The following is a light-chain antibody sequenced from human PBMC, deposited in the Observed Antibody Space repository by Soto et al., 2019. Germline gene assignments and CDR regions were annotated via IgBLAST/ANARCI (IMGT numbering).Light chain of an antibody. Sequence: RLETRRAAKLCGSRWSTSTLNNRASQSVSSNLAWYQQEPGRAPRLLIYGASTRATGIPARFSGSGSGTEFTLSLRCLQSEEFALPYCEEFSSWPRSTFGEGTRLEIK. CDR1: QSVSSN. CDR2: GAS. CDR3: EEFSSWPRST. J-gene: IGKJ5*01. V-gene: IGKV3-15*01.